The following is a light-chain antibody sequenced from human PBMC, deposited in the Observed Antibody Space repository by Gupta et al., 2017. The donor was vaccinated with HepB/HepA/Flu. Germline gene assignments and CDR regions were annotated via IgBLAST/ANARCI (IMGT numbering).Light chain of an antibody. CDR2: SAS. V-gene: IGKV3-20*01. CDR3: HHYGSSSWT. CDR1: QYVSSTY. J-gene: IGKJ1*01. Sequence: EIVLTQSPGTMSLSPGERATLSCRASQYVSSTYLAWYQQRPGQEPRLLIYSASNRATGIPDRFSGSGSVTDFTLTISRLEPEDFAVYYCHHYGSSSWTFGQGTEVEIK.